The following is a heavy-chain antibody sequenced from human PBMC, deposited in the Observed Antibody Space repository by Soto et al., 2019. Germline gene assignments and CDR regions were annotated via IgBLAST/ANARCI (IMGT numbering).Heavy chain of an antibody. CDR2: IYFDGITT. D-gene: IGHD1-26*01. CDR1: GFTFNTHW. Sequence: GGSLRLSCTASGFTFNTHWMHWVRRAPGKGLVWVSRIYFDGITTNYADSVKGRLTVSRDNAKNTVYLHVNTLRDEDTAVYYCARGGAMGVDYWGQGTLVTVSS. J-gene: IGHJ4*02. V-gene: IGHV3-74*01. CDR3: ARGGAMGVDY.